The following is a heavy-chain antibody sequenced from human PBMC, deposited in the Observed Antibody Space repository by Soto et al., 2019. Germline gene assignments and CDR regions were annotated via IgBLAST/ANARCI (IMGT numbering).Heavy chain of an antibody. CDR3: GRQVFGDDPLPVGGSWFDP. CDR1: GGSVISGSDY. Sequence: QVQLQESGPGLVKPSETLSLTCTVSGGSVISGSDYWSWIRQPPGKGLEWIGYIYYSGSTKYNPSPKSRVTISINPAKHQFSPKPNSVTAADPAVYYWGRQVFGDDPLPVGGSWFDPWGQGTLVTVSS. V-gene: IGHV4-61*01. CDR2: IYYSGST. J-gene: IGHJ5*02. D-gene: IGHD3-16*01.